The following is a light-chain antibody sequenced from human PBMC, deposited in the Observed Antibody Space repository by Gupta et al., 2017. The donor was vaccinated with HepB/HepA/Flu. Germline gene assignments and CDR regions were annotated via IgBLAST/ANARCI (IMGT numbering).Light chain of an antibody. CDR1: SSDVGGYNY. V-gene: IGLV2-8*01. Sequence: QSALTQPPSASGSPGPSVTISCTGTSSDVGGYNYVSWYQQHPAKAHILMITEVTKRPAGVPGRFSASKSGDTASLTISALQAEEEADYYCSADAGSRNWVFGGGTKLTVL. CDR3: SADAGSRNWV. CDR2: EVT. J-gene: IGLJ3*02.